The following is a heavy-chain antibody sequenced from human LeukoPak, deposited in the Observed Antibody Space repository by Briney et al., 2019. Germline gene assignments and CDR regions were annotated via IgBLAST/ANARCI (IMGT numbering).Heavy chain of an antibody. J-gene: IGHJ4*02. CDR2: IKYDGDEK. Sequence: GGSLRLSCAASGFNFTNYAVNWVRQAPGKGLEWVATIKYDGDEKFYVDSVTGRFTISRDNAKNSLYLQMNSLTAEDTAVYYCVRESFSRGDLNWGQGTLVSVSS. CDR3: VRESFSRGDLN. D-gene: IGHD7-27*01. CDR1: GFNFTNYA. V-gene: IGHV3-7*01.